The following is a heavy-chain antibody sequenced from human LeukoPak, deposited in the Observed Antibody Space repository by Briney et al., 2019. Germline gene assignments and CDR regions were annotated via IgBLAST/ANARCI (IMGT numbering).Heavy chain of an antibody. CDR3: ARSSWSLFDY. CDR1: GGSIISGSYY. J-gene: IGHJ4*02. V-gene: IGHV4-61*09. D-gene: IGHD1-26*01. CDR2: IYKSGNP. Sequence: PSETLSLTCTVSGGSIISGSYYWSWIRQPAGKGLEWIGHIYKSGNPNYNPSLKSRVTISLDTSKNQFSLKLTSVTAADTAVYYCARSSWSLFDYWGQGTLVTVSS.